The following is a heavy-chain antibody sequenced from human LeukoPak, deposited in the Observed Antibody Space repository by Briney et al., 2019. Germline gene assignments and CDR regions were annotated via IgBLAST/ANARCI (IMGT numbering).Heavy chain of an antibody. V-gene: IGHV3-7*01. CDR3: ARHLSGISGYTYGRGIDY. J-gene: IGHJ4*02. D-gene: IGHD5-18*01. CDR1: EFTFSSYN. Sequence: PGGSLRLSCAASEFTFSSYNMNWVRQAPGKGLEWVANRKKDGSEKYYVDSVNGRFTISRDTAKTSLYLQMNSLRAEDTAVYYCARHLSGISGYTYGRGIDYWGQGTLVTVSS. CDR2: RKKDGSEK.